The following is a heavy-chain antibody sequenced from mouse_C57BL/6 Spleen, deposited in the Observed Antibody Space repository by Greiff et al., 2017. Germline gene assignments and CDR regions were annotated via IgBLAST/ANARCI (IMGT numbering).Heavy chain of an antibody. CDR1: GYTFTSYW. D-gene: IGHD5-5*01. J-gene: IGHJ1*03. V-gene: IGHV1-69*01. Sequence: QVQLQQPGAELVMPGASVKLSCKASGYTFTSYWMHWVKQRPGQGLEWIGEIDPSDSYTNYNQQFKGKSTLTVDKSSSTAYMQLSSLTSADSAVYYCAISGTTPPYWYFDVWGTGTTVTVSS. CDR2: IDPSDSYT. CDR3: AISGTTPPYWYFDV.